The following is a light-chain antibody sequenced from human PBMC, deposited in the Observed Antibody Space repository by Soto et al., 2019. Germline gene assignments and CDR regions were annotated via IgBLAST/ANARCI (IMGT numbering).Light chain of an antibody. CDR1: QSIRSY. CDR2: TAS. Sequence: DIQMTQSPSSLSASVGDRVTITCRASQSIRSYLNWYQQKPGKAPKLLIHTASNLQSGVPSRFSGSGSGTDFTLTISSLQSEDFAVYYCQQYNNWPSITFGQGTRLENK. J-gene: IGKJ5*01. V-gene: IGKV1-39*01. CDR3: QQYNNWPSIT.